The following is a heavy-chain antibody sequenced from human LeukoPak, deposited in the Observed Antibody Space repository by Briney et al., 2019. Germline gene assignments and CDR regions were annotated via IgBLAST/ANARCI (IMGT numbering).Heavy chain of an antibody. J-gene: IGHJ4*02. CDR3: ARPYGGNSEFDY. Sequence: GESLRISCKSSGYNFTSYWISWVRQMPGKGLEWMGRIDPSDSYTNYSPSFQGHVTISADKSISTAYLQWSSLKASDTAMYYCARPYGGNSEFDYWGQGTLVTVSS. CDR2: IDPSDSYT. CDR1: GYNFTSYW. V-gene: IGHV5-10-1*01. D-gene: IGHD4-23*01.